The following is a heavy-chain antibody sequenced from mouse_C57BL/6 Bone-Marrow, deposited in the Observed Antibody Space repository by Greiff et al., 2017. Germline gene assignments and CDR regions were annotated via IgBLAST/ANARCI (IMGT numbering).Heavy chain of an antibody. J-gene: IGHJ4*01. V-gene: IGHV5-12*01. D-gene: IGHD2-4*01. CDR1: GFTFSDYY. CDR2: ISNGGGST. CDR3: ARLPLYYDYDGYAMDY. Sequence: EVKLVESGGGLVQPGGSLTLSCAASGFTFSDYYMYWVRQTPEKRLEWVAYISNGGGSTYYPDTVKGRFTISRDNAKNTLYLQMSRLKSEDTAMYYCARLPLYYDYDGYAMDYWGQGTSVTVSS.